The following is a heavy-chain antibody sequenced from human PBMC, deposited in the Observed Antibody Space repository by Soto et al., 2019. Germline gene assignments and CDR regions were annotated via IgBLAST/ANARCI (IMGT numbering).Heavy chain of an antibody. CDR3: ARVYDWLGLAPLGGHNWFDP. Sequence: QVQLQESGPGLVKPSQTLSLTCTVSGGSISSGDYYWSWIRQPPGKGLEWIGYIYYSGSTYYNPSLKSRVTISVDTSKNQFSLKLSSVTAADTAVYYCARVYDWLGLAPLGGHNWFDPWGQGTLVTVSS. J-gene: IGHJ5*02. CDR2: IYYSGST. V-gene: IGHV4-30-4*01. CDR1: GGSISSGDYY. D-gene: IGHD3-9*01.